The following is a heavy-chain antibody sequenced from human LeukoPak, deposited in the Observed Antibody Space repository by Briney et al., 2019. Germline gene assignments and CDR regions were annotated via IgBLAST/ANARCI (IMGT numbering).Heavy chain of an antibody. D-gene: IGHD1-14*01. CDR2: ISGYNGKT. J-gene: IGHJ5*02. CDR3: ARWETGSWFDP. Sequence: ASVKVSCKASRYKFIDFGITWVRQAPGQGVEWMGWISGYNGKTNYAQKFQGRVTMTTDTSTNTVYLEPRSLRSDDTAVYYCARWETGSWFDPWGQGTLVTISS. V-gene: IGHV1-18*01. CDR1: RYKFIDFG.